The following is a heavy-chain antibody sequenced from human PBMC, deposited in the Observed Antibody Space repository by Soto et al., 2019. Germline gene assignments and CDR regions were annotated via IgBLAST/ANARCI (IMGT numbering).Heavy chain of an antibody. Sequence: PGESLRISCQGSGYSFTSYWIGWVRQMPGKGLEWMGIIYLGDSDTRYSPSFQGQVTISADKSISTAYLQWSSLKASDTAMYYCARHEYCSGGSCGAWFDPWGQGTLVTVSS. D-gene: IGHD2-15*01. CDR1: GYSFTSYW. CDR3: ARHEYCSGGSCGAWFDP. CDR2: IYLGDSDT. V-gene: IGHV5-51*01. J-gene: IGHJ5*02.